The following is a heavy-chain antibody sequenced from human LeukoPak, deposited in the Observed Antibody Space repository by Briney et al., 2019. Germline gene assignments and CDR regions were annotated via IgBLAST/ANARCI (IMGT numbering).Heavy chain of an antibody. CDR2: ISAYNGNT. CDR1: GYTFTSYG. Sequence: ASVKVSCKASGYTFTSYGISWVRQAPGQGLEWMGWISAYNGNTNYAQKLQGRVTMTTDISTSTAYMELRSLRSDDTAVYYCATERRGKGGYYDSSGRNWFDPWGQGTLVTVSS. D-gene: IGHD3-22*01. J-gene: IGHJ5*02. CDR3: ATERRGKGGYYDSSGRNWFDP. V-gene: IGHV1-18*01.